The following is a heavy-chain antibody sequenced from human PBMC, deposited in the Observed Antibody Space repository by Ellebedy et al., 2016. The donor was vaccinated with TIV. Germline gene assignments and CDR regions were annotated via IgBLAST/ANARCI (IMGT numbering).Heavy chain of an antibody. J-gene: IGHJ4*02. D-gene: IGHD5-24*01. Sequence: GESLKISCAASGFSFSDYYMSWIRQVPGTGLEWLSYISSSGSDTNYADSVKGRFTISRDNAKNSLYLEMNSLKVEDTAVYYCARGSDGQGYWGQGTLVTVSS. CDR2: ISSSGSDT. V-gene: IGHV3-11*06. CDR1: GFSFSDYY. CDR3: ARGSDGQGY.